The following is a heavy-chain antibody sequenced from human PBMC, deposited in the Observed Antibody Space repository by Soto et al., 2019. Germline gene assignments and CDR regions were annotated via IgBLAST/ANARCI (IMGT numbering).Heavy chain of an antibody. Sequence: PSETLSLTCAVYGGSFSGYYWSWIRQPPGKGLEWIGEINHSGSTNYNPSLKSRVTISVDTSKNQFSLKLSSVTAADTAVYYCARGESIKSALDYWGQGTLVTAPQ. J-gene: IGHJ4*02. CDR1: GGSFSGYY. V-gene: IGHV4-34*01. CDR3: ARGESIKSALDY. D-gene: IGHD6-6*01. CDR2: INHSGST.